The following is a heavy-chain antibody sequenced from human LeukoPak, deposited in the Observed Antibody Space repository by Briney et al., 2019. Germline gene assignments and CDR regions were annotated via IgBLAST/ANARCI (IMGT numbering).Heavy chain of an antibody. Sequence: SEALSLTCTVSDGSISSSLYYWGWIRQPPGKGLEWIGIIYYSGSTYYNPSLKSRVTISVETSKNQVSLRLSSVTAADTAVYYCARQGAGGRAFDIWGQGTMVTVSS. J-gene: IGHJ3*02. D-gene: IGHD6-19*01. CDR1: DGSISSSLYY. V-gene: IGHV4-39*01. CDR3: ARQGAGGRAFDI. CDR2: IYYSGST.